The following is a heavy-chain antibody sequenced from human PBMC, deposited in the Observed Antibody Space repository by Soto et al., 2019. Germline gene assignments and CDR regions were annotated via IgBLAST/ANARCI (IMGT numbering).Heavy chain of an antibody. V-gene: IGHV3-33*01. CDR2: IWYDGSNK. Sequence: GGSLRLSCAASGFTFSSYGMHWVRQAPGKGLEWVAVIWYDGSNKYYADSVKGRFTISRDNSKNTLYLQMNSLRAEDTAVYYCARSGRIYGSGSYYFDYWGQGTLVTVSS. J-gene: IGHJ4*02. D-gene: IGHD3-10*01. CDR3: ARSGRIYGSGSYYFDY. CDR1: GFTFSSYG.